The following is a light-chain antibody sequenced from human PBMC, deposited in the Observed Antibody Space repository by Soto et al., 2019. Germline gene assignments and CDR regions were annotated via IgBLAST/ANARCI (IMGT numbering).Light chain of an antibody. CDR1: QSISSD. CDR3: QQYNNWPWT. J-gene: IGKJ1*01. Sequence: EIVMTQSPATLSVSPGERATLSCRASQSISSDLAWYQQEPGQAPRLFIYGAFTRATGIPARISGSGSGTEFTLTISSLQSEGVAVYYCQQYNNWPWTFGQGTKVDIK. V-gene: IGKV3-15*01. CDR2: GAF.